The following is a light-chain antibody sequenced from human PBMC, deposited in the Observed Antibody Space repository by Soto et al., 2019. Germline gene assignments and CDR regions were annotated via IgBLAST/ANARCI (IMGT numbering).Light chain of an antibody. V-gene: IGKV4-1*01. CDR2: WAS. CDR1: QSVLYSSNNKNY. J-gene: IGKJ1*01. CDR3: QQYYSLPWT. Sequence: DIVMTQSPDSLAVSLGEGATINCKSSQSVLYSSNNKNYLAWYQQRPVQPPNLLIYWASTRESGGPDRFSGSGSGTDFSLTISGLQAEDVAIYYCQQYYSLPWTFGQGTKVEIK.